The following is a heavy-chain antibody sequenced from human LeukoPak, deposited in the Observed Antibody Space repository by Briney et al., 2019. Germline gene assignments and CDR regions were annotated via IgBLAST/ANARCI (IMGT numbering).Heavy chain of an antibody. V-gene: IGHV3-23*01. D-gene: IGHD3-10*01. CDR1: GFTFNSYG. CDR3: ASLWFGEFAIDY. CDR2: ISGSGDYT. J-gene: IGHJ4*02. Sequence: GGTLRLSCAASGFTFNSYGMSWVRQAPGKGLEWVSAISGSGDYTNSADSVKGRFTISRDNSKNTLYLQMNSLRAEDTAVYCCASLWFGEFAIDYWGQGTLVTVSS.